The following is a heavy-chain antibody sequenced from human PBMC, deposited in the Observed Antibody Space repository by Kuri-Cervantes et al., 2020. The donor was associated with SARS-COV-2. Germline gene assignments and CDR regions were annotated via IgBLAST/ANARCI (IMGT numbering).Heavy chain of an antibody. V-gene: IGHV3-23*01. CDR1: GFTVSSNY. CDR3: TTADYGDADFDY. CDR2: ISGSGGST. D-gene: IGHD4-17*01. Sequence: ETLSLTCAASGFTVSSNYMNWVRQAAGKGLEWVSAISGSGGSTYYADSVKGRFTISRDNSKNTLYLQMNSLKTEDTAVYYCTTADYGDADFDYWGQGTLVTVSS. J-gene: IGHJ4*02.